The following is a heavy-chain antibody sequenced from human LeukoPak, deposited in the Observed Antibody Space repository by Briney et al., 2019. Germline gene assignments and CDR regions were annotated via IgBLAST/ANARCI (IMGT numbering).Heavy chain of an antibody. CDR1: GGSISSGSYY. CDR3: ARSSWYDIIDY. V-gene: IGHV4-61*02. J-gene: IGHJ4*02. D-gene: IGHD6-13*01. Sequence: PSETLSLICTVSGGSISSGSYYWSWIRQPAGKGLEWIGRIYTSGSTSYNPSLKSRVTILVDTSKNQFSLKLSSVTAADTAVYYCARSSWYDIIDYWGQGTLVTVSS. CDR2: IYTSGST.